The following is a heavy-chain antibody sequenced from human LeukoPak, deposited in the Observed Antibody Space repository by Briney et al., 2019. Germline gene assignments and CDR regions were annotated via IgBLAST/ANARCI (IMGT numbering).Heavy chain of an antibody. CDR2: MYHSGST. Sequence: SETLSLTCAVSGASITSSNWWSWVRQPPGEGLEWIGEMYHSGSTNYNPSLKSRVTISVDKSKNQFSLKLSSVTAADTAVYYCARGNTLIRGIFDYWGQGTLVTVSS. J-gene: IGHJ4*02. CDR3: ARGNTLIRGIFDY. D-gene: IGHD3-10*01. CDR1: GASITSSNW. V-gene: IGHV4-4*02.